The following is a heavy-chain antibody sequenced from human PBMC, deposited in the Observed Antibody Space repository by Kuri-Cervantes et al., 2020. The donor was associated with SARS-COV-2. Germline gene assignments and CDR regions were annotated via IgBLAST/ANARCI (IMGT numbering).Heavy chain of an antibody. V-gene: IGHV3-30*03. D-gene: IGHD7-27*01. CDR1: GFTFSSYG. J-gene: IGHJ4*02. CDR2: ISYDGSNK. CDR3: AGELGNYFDY. Sequence: LKISCAASGFTFSSYGMHWVRQAPGKGLEWVAVISYDGSNKYYADSVKGRFTISRDNSKDTLYLQMNSLRAEDTAVYYCAGELGNYFDYWGQGTLVTVSS.